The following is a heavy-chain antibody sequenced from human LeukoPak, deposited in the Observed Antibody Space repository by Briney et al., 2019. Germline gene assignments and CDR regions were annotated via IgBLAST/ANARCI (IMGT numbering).Heavy chain of an antibody. CDR1: GYTFTSYY. Sequence: ASVKVSCKASGYTFTSYYMHWVRQAPGQGLEWMGIINPSGGSTSYAQKFQGRVTMTRDTSTSTVYMELSSLRSEDTAVYYCARDTFRAYDSSGYAYWGQGTLVTVSS. CDR2: INPSGGST. D-gene: IGHD3-22*01. V-gene: IGHV1-46*01. CDR3: ARDTFRAYDSSGYAY. J-gene: IGHJ4*02.